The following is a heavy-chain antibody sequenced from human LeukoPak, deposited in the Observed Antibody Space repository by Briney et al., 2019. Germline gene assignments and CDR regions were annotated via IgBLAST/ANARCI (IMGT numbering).Heavy chain of an antibody. Sequence: VGSLRLSCAPSVFTFSSNYMSSVREAPGKRLEWVSVIYSGGTTYYADSVKGRFTISRDSSKNTLYLQMNSLRAEETAVYYCARDLGRGYDWGDWGQGTLVTVSS. J-gene: IGHJ4*02. V-gene: IGHV3-53*01. CDR2: IYSGGTT. D-gene: IGHD5-12*01. CDR3: ARDLGRGYDWGD. CDR1: VFTFSSNY.